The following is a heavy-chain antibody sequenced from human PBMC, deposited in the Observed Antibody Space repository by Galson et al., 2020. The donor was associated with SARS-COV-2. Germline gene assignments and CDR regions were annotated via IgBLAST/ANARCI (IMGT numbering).Heavy chain of an antibody. CDR1: GFIFKNFA. D-gene: IGHD6-19*01. Sequence: PGGSLRLSCAASGFIFKNFALTWVRQAPGKGPEWVSTISNTGATPYYADSEKGRFTISRDNSMNTLYLQMKNLRAEDMANYFCVKSPDSTKPGWLRPYFEYWGLGILVTVSS. J-gene: IGHJ4*02. CDR3: VKSPDSTKPGWLRPYFEY. CDR2: ISNTGATP. V-gene: IGHV3-23*01.